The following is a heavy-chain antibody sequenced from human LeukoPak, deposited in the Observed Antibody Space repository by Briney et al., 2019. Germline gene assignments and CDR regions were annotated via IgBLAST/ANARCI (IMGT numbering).Heavy chain of an antibody. V-gene: IGHV3-21*01. CDR1: GFTFSSYS. Sequence: GGSLRLSCAASGFTFSSYSMNWVRQAPGKGLEWVSSISSSSSYIYYADSVKGRFTISRDNAKNSLYLQMNSLRAEDTAVYYCARDRIVVVPGLFDPWGQGTLVTVSS. CDR2: ISSSSSYI. D-gene: IGHD2-2*01. CDR3: ARDRIVVVPGLFDP. J-gene: IGHJ5*02.